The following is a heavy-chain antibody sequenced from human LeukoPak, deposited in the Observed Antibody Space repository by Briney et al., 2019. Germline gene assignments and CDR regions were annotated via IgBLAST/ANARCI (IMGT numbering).Heavy chain of an antibody. CDR3: ARAAYDFWTHFDY. Sequence: SETLSLTCTVSGGSISSYYWSWIRQPPGKGLEWIGYIYYSGGTNYNPSLKSRVTISVDTSKNQFSLKLSSVTAADTAVYYCARAAYDFWTHFDYWGQGTLVTVSS. J-gene: IGHJ4*02. CDR1: GGSISSYY. D-gene: IGHD3-3*01. CDR2: IYYSGGT. V-gene: IGHV4-59*01.